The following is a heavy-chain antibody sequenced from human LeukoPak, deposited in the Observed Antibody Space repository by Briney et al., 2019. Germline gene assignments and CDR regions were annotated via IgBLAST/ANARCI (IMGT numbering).Heavy chain of an antibody. V-gene: IGHV3-66*02. Sequence: GGSLRLSCAASGFTFSDYYMSWVRQAPGKGLEWVSVIYSGGSTYYADSVEGRFTISRDNSKNTLYLQMNSLRAEDTAVYYCAKDYGGWSNWFDPWGQGTLVTVSS. CDR2: IYSGGST. CDR1: GFTFSDYY. J-gene: IGHJ5*02. D-gene: IGHD6-19*01. CDR3: AKDYGGWSNWFDP.